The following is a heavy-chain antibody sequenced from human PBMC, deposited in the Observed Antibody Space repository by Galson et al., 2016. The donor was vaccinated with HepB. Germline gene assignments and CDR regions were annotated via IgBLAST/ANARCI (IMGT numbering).Heavy chain of an antibody. Sequence: SLRLSCAASGFTFNDYWMHWVRQAPGRGLDWVSRINNDGSSSTYADSVKGRFTISRDNAKNTLYLQMNSLRAEDTAFYYCAKGGYSDGYMDYWGQGTLVTVSS. CDR3: AKGGYSDGYMDY. V-gene: IGHV3-74*01. CDR2: INNDGSSS. CDR1: GFTFNDYW. D-gene: IGHD5-18*01. J-gene: IGHJ4*02.